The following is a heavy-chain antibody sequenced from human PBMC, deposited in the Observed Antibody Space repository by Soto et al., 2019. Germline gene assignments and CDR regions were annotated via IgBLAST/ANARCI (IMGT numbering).Heavy chain of an antibody. Sequence: QVQLVQSGAEVKKPGSSVKVSCKASGGTFSSYAISWVRQAPGQGLEWMGGIIPIFGTANYAQKFQGRVTITADESTSTAYMELSSLRSEDTAVYYCARNAGYAAYSGSYQSNFDPWGQGTLVTVSS. CDR3: ARNAGYAAYSGSYQSNFDP. D-gene: IGHD1-26*01. CDR1: GGTFSSYA. V-gene: IGHV1-69*01. CDR2: IIPIFGTA. J-gene: IGHJ5*02.